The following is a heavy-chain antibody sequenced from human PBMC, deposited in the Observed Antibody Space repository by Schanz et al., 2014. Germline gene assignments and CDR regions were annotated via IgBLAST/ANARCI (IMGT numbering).Heavy chain of an antibody. CDR1: GFTLRSYW. CDR2: TNGDGTNA. V-gene: IGHV3-74*01. J-gene: IGHJ6*02. Sequence: EVKLVESGGGAVRPGGSLRLSCAASGFTLRSYWMHWVRQVPGKGLEWVSCTNGDGTNAKYADSVKGRFTISRDNAKNTLYLQMNSLRAGDTAVYYCARLPVGYGSGIWDVWGQGTSVTVSS. CDR3: ARLPVGYGSGIWDV. D-gene: IGHD3-10*01.